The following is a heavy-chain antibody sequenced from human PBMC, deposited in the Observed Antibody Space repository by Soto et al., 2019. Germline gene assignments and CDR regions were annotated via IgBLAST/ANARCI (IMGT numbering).Heavy chain of an antibody. CDR2: MNPNSGSS. V-gene: IGHV1-8*01. CDR1: GYTFTSYD. Sequence: QVQLVQYGAEVKKPGASVKVSCKASGYTFTSYDINWVRQATGQGLEWMGWMNPNSGSSRYAQKFQGRVTKTRNTSISKAYLDLNSIRSEDTAVYYCVSEIKCGGDTLCYWGQGTLVNVS. D-gene: IGHD3-16*01. J-gene: IGHJ4*02. CDR3: VSEIKCGGDTLCY.